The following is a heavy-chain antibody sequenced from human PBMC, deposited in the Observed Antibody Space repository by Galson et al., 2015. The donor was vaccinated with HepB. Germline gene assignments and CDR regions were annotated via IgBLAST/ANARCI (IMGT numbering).Heavy chain of an antibody. CDR3: ARAHSDRWYGAY. CDR1: GFTFSSYT. D-gene: IGHD3-10*01. Sequence: SLRLSCAASGFTFSSYTMHWVRQAPGKGLGWVALISSDEIHKIYADSVKGRFTISRDTSKNTLYLEMNSLRAEDTAVYYCARAHSDRWYGAYWGQGTLVTVAS. CDR2: ISSDEIHK. V-gene: IGHV3-30-3*01. J-gene: IGHJ4*02.